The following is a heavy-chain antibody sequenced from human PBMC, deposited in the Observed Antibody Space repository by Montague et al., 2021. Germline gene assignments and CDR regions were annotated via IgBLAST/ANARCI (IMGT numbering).Heavy chain of an antibody. CDR3: ARHFDKSGYRHFDI. CDR1: GFTVSSNY. V-gene: IGHV3-53*01. D-gene: IGHD5-12*01. Sequence: SLRLSCAASGFTVSSNYMSWVRQAPGRGLEWVSLIYSSGNTNYADSVMDRFTISKDNSKNIVYLHMNSLRAEDTAVYFCARHFDKSGYRHFDIWGQGTMVTVSS. CDR2: IYSSGNT. J-gene: IGHJ3*02.